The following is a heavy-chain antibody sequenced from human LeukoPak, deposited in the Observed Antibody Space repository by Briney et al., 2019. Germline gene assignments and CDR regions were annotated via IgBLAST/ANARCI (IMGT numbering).Heavy chain of an antibody. J-gene: IGHJ3*02. V-gene: IGHV3-53*01. Sequence: GGSLRHSCAASGFTVSSNYMSWVRQAPGKGLEWVSVIYSGGSTYYADSVKGRFTISRDNSKNTLYLQMNSLRAEDTAVYYCARSCGSSWYEGAFDIWGQGTMVTVSS. CDR1: GFTVSSNY. CDR2: IYSGGST. D-gene: IGHD6-13*01. CDR3: ARSCGSSWYEGAFDI.